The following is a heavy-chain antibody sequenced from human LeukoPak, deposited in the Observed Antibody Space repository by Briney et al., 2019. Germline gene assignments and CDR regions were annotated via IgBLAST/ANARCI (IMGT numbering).Heavy chain of an antibody. CDR3: ARHLGHQLLSDY. Sequence: SSETLTLTCTVSGCSISSYYWSWIRQPPGKGLEWIGYIYYSGSTNYNPSLKSRVTISVDTSKNQFSLKLSSVTAADTAVYYCARHLGHQLLSDYWGQGTLVTVSS. V-gene: IGHV4-59*08. J-gene: IGHJ4*02. CDR2: IYYSGST. CDR1: GCSISSYY. D-gene: IGHD2-2*01.